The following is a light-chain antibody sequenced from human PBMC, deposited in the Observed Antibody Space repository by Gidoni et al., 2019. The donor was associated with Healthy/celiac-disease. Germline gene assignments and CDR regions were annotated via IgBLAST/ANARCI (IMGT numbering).Light chain of an antibody. CDR2: GNS. V-gene: IGLV1-40*01. CDR3: QSYDSSLSGSYV. CDR1: SSNIGAGYD. J-gene: IGLJ1*01. Sequence: QSVLTQPPSVAGAPGQRVTISCTGSSSNIGAGYDVHWYQQLPGTAPNLLLYGNSNRPSGVPDRFSGSKSGTSASLAITGLQAEDEADYYCQSYDSSLSGSYVFGTGTKVTVL.